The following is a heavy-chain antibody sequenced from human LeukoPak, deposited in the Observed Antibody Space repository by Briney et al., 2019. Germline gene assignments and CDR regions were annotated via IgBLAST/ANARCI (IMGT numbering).Heavy chain of an antibody. CDR1: GFTFSSYA. J-gene: IGHJ6*04. V-gene: IGHV3-23*01. Sequence: GSLRLSCAASGFTFSSYAMSWVRQAPGKGLEWVSSVSGSNTYYADSVKGRFTISRDNAKNSLYLQMNSLRAEDTAVYYCAELGITMIGGVWGKGTTVTISS. D-gene: IGHD3-10*02. CDR3: AELGITMIGGV. CDR2: VSGSNT.